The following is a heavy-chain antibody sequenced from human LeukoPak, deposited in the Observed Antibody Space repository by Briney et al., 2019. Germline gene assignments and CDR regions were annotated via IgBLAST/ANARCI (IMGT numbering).Heavy chain of an antibody. CDR2: ISGCGGST. Sequence: GGSLRLSCAASGFTFSSYAMSWVRQAPGKGLEWVSAISGCGGSTYYADSVKGRFTISRDNSKNTLYLQMNSLRAEDTAVYYCAKDGNWGFYYYYYYMDVWGKGTTVTVSS. D-gene: IGHD7-27*01. J-gene: IGHJ6*03. V-gene: IGHV3-23*01. CDR3: AKDGNWGFYYYYYYMDV. CDR1: GFTFSSYA.